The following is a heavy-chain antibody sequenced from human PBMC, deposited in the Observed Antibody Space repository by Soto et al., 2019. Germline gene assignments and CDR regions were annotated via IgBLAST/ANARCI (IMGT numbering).Heavy chain of an antibody. CDR1: GDSISNSNYY. J-gene: IGHJ5*02. CDR3: VRGGSAGNWFDP. V-gene: IGHV4-39*07. Sequence: SETLSLTCTVSGDSISNSNYYWGWIRQPPGKGLEWIANIYYSGITYYNPSLRSRVTTSVDTSKNQFSLKLTSVTAADTAVYYCVRGGSAGNWFDPWGQGTLVTVSS. D-gene: IGHD6-25*01. CDR2: IYYSGIT.